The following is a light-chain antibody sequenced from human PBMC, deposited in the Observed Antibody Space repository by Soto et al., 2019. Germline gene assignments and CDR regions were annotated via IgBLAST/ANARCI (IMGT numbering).Light chain of an antibody. J-gene: IGKJ1*01. CDR1: QSVRSN. Sequence: EIVMTQSPATLSVSPGEGATLSCRTSQSVRSNLAWYQQKPGQAPRILIYGVATRATGMPARFSGSGSGTEFTLTISSLQSEDCAVYYCQQYNNWPRTLGQGTKVDIK. CDR3: QQYNNWPRT. V-gene: IGKV3-15*01. CDR2: GVA.